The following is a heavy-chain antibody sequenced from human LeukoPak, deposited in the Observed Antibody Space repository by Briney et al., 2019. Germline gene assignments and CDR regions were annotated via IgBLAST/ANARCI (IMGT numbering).Heavy chain of an antibody. J-gene: IGHJ4*02. V-gene: IGHV3-23*01. Sequence: GGSLRLSCAASGVTFSKYGMKWVRQAAGTGLEYVSGISRSGDITHYADSVKGRFTISRDNFKNTLYLQMNSLRADDTALYYCAAEGFYYWGPGTLVTVSS. CDR2: ISRSGDIT. CDR1: GVTFSKYG. CDR3: AAEGFYY.